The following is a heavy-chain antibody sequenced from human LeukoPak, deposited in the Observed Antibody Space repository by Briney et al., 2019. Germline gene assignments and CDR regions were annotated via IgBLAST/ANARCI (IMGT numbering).Heavy chain of an antibody. D-gene: IGHD2-15*01. CDR3: ARDRRSLDYCSGGSCYYDAFDI. Sequence: SETLCLTCADSGGSISSYYWSWIRQPPGRGLEWVGYIYYSGSTNYNPSLKSRVTISVDTSKNQFSLKLSSVTAADTAVYYCARDRRSLDYCSGGSCYYDAFDIWGQGTMVTVSS. CDR2: IYYSGST. CDR1: GGSISSYY. J-gene: IGHJ3*02. V-gene: IGHV4-59*01.